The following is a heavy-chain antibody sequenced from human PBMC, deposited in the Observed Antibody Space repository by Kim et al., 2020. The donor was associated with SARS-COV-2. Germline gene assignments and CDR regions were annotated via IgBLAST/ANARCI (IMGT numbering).Heavy chain of an antibody. CDR2: TYYRSKWYN. Sequence: SQTLSLTCAISGDSISSNSAAWNWIRQSPSRGLEWLGWTYYRSKWYNDYAVSVKSRISINPYTSKNQFSLQLTSVTPEDTAVYYCARGRMVSFDSWGPGTLVTVSS. J-gene: IGHJ5*01. CDR3: ARGRMVSFDS. CDR1: GDSISSNSAA. V-gene: IGHV6-1*01. D-gene: IGHD2-8*01.